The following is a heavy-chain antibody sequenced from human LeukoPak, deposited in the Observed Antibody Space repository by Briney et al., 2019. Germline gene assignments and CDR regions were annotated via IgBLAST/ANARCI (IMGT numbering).Heavy chain of an antibody. CDR2: IKQDGSEK. Sequence: PGGSLRLSCAASGFTFSSYWVSWVRQAPGKGLEWVANIKQDGSEKYYVDSVKGRFTISRDNAKNSLYLQMNSLRAEDTAVYYCARETYYLDYWGQGTLVTVSS. CDR3: ARETYYLDY. J-gene: IGHJ4*02. CDR1: GFTFSSYW. V-gene: IGHV3-7*01.